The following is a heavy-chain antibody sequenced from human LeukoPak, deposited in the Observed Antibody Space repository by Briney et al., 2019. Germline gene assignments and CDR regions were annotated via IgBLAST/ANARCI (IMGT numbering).Heavy chain of an antibody. CDR2: ISAYNGNT. CDR3: ARGEYCGGDCPTAPLDY. V-gene: IGHV1-18*01. Sequence: GASVKVSCKASGYTFTSYGISWVRQAPGQGLEWMGWISAYNGNTNYAQKLQGRVTMTTDTSTSTAYMELRSLRSDDTAVYYCARGEYCGGDCPTAPLDYWGQGTLVTVSS. J-gene: IGHJ4*02. D-gene: IGHD2-21*02. CDR1: GYTFTSYG.